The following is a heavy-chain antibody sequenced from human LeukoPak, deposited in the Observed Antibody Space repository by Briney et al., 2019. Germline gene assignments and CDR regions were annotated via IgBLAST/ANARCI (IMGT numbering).Heavy chain of an antibody. Sequence: GGSLILSCAASGFTFSGSAMHWVRQASGKGLDWVGRIRSKANSYATAYAASVKGRFTISRDDSKNTAYLQMNSLKTEDTAVYYCTRHSPSYYYDSSGYYRIAEYFQHWGQGTLVTVSS. J-gene: IGHJ1*01. CDR1: GFTFSGSA. D-gene: IGHD3-22*01. V-gene: IGHV3-73*01. CDR3: TRHSPSYYYDSSGYYRIAEYFQH. CDR2: IRSKANSYAT.